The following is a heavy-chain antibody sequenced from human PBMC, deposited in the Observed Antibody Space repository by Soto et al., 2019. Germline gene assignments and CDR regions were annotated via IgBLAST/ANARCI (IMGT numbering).Heavy chain of an antibody. CDR2: ISAYNGKI. V-gene: IGHV1-18*01. J-gene: IGHJ4*02. CDR3: ARGGGLGLDFDY. Sequence: ASVKVSCKASGYTFTNYGISWVRQAPGQGLEWMGWISAYNGKIDYAQKVQGRITMTTDTSTSTAFMELRSLRSDDTAVYYCARGGGLGLDFDYWGQGTLVTVSS. CDR1: GYTFTNYG. D-gene: IGHD2-15*01.